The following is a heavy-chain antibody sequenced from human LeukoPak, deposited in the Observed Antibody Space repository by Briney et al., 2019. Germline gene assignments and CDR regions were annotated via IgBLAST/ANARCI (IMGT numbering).Heavy chain of an antibody. Sequence: SETLSLTCTVSGGSISSGGYYWSWIRQPPGKGLEWIGYIYYSGSTYYNPSLKSRVTISVDTSKNQFSLKLSSVTAADTAVYYCARVAFSNDAFDIWGQGTMVTVSS. CDR3: ARVAFSNDAFDI. CDR2: IYYSGST. V-gene: IGHV4-31*03. J-gene: IGHJ3*02. CDR1: GGSISSGGYY.